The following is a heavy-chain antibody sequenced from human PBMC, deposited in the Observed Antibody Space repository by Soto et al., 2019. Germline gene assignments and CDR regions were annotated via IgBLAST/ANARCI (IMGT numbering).Heavy chain of an antibody. CDR1: GFTFSSYW. CDR2: IKQDGSEK. D-gene: IGHD3-9*01. Sequence: EVQLVESGGGLVQPGGSLRLSCAASGFTFSSYWMSWVRQAPGKGLEWVANIKQDGSEKYYVDSVKGRFTISRDNAKNSLYLQMNRLSAEDTAVYYCARESYDILTGYEGSYYFDYWGQGTLVTVSS. V-gene: IGHV3-7*04. J-gene: IGHJ4*02. CDR3: ARESYDILTGYEGSYYFDY.